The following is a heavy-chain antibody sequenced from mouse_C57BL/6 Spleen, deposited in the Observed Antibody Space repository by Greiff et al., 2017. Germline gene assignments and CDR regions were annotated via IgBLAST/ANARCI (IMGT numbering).Heavy chain of an antibody. Sequence: EVQLQQSGPELVKPGASVKISCKASGYTFTDYYMNWVKQSNGKSLEWIGDINPNNGGTSYNQKFKGKVTLTVDKASSTAYMELRSLTSDDSAVYYCARLRDHYSGTFDYWGQGTTLTVSS. D-gene: IGHD1-1*01. CDR2: INPNNGGT. V-gene: IGHV1-26*01. CDR1: GYTFTDYY. J-gene: IGHJ2*01. CDR3: ARLRDHYSGTFDY.